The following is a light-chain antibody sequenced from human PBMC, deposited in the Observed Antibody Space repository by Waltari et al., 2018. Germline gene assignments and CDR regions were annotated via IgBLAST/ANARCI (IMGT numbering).Light chain of an antibody. CDR2: DNR. CDR1: SSNIGTGYE. V-gene: IGLV1-40*01. Sequence: QSVLTQPPSVSGAPGQRVTISCTGNSSNIGTGYEVHSYQQIPGTAPRPPIFDNRNRPSGVPDRFSGSKSGTSASLAITGLQAEDEADYYCQSYDISLNGWVFGGGTKLTVL. J-gene: IGLJ3*02. CDR3: QSYDISLNGWV.